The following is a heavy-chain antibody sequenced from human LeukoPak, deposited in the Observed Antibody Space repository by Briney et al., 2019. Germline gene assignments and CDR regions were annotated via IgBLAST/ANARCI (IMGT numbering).Heavy chain of an antibody. J-gene: IGHJ3*02. CDR3: ARVNFSWSSMAFDI. CDR2: SDYSGNY. Sequence: SETLTLTCTGAGDSISGDNYYWRWIRQPPGKVLEWIAYSDYSGNYYYSPSVKSRVSISVDTSKNQFSLKVNSVTAADTAMYFCARVNFSWSSMAFDIWGQGTMVIVSA. V-gene: IGHV4-30-4*01. CDR1: GDSISGDNYY. D-gene: IGHD6-13*01.